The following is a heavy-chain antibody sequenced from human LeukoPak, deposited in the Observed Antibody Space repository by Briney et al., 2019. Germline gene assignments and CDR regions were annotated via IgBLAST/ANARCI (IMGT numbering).Heavy chain of an antibody. Sequence: PSETLSLTCAVYGGSFSGYYWSWIRQPPGKGLEWIEEINHSGSTNYNPSLKSRVTISIDTSKNQFSLKLSSVTAADTAVYYCARYLDYGGNSRVFQHWGQGTLVTVSS. CDR2: INHSGST. D-gene: IGHD4-23*01. CDR3: ARYLDYGGNSRVFQH. V-gene: IGHV4-34*01. J-gene: IGHJ1*01. CDR1: GGSFSGYY.